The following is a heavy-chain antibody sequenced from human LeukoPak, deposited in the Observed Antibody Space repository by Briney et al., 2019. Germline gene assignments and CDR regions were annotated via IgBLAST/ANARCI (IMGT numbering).Heavy chain of an antibody. CDR3: ARHKGGTTYDY. CDR2: ISYSGST. Sequence: SETLSLTCTVSGGSISSYYWSWLRQPPGKGLEWIGYISYSGSTNYNASLQSRVTMSVDMSKNEFSLKVRSVTAADTAVYYCARHKGGTTYDYWGQGTLVTVSS. CDR1: GGSISSYY. J-gene: IGHJ4*02. V-gene: IGHV4-59*08. D-gene: IGHD1-7*01.